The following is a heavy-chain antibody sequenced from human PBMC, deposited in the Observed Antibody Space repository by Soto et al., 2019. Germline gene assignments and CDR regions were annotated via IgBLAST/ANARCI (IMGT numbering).Heavy chain of an antibody. D-gene: IGHD3-3*01. Sequence: KSSETLSLTCAVYGGSFSGYYWSWIRQPPGKGLEWIGEINHSGSTNYNPSLKSRVTISVDTSKNQFSLKLSSVTAADTAVYYCARSGGLEWLLSNWFDPWGQGTLVTVSS. CDR3: ARSGGLEWLLSNWFDP. J-gene: IGHJ5*02. CDR1: GGSFSGYY. V-gene: IGHV4-34*01. CDR2: INHSGST.